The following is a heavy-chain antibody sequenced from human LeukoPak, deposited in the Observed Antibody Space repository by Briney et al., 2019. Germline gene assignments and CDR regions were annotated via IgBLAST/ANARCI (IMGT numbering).Heavy chain of an antibody. D-gene: IGHD3-10*01. J-gene: IGHJ5*02. V-gene: IGHV3-23*01. CDR1: GFTFSNYA. CDR2: ISGSGSGT. CDR3: AKDGSGSYPNWFDP. Sequence: GGSLGLSCAASGFTFSNYAMSWVRHAPGKGLEWVSAISGSGSGTYYADSVKGRFTISRDNSKNTLYLQMNSLRADDTAVYFCAKDGSGSYPNWFDPWGQGTLVTVSS.